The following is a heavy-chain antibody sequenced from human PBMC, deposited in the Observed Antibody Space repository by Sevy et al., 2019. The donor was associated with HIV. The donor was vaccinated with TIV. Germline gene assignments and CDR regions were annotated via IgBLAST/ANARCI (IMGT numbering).Heavy chain of an antibody. Sequence: SETLSLTCTVSGGSINSDHWNWIRQPPGKGLEWIGYVYYTGGTNYNPSLKNRVTISVDRTKNQFSLKLTSVTAADTDVYYCARRNDFAIWGQGTMVTVSS. J-gene: IGHJ3*02. CDR1: GGSINSDH. V-gene: IGHV4-59*08. CDR2: VYYTGGT. CDR3: ARRNDFAI.